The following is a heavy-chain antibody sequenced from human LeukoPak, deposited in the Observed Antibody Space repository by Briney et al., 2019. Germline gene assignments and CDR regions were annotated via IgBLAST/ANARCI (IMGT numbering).Heavy chain of an antibody. V-gene: IGHV4-34*01. CDR1: GGSFSGYY. CDR3: ASATYYYDSSGYYLDY. J-gene: IGHJ4*02. D-gene: IGHD3-22*01. CDR2: INHSGST. Sequence: PSETLSLTCAVYGGSFSGYYWSWIRQPPGKGLEWIGEINHSGSTNYNPSLKSRVTISVDTSKNQFSLKLSSVTAADTAVYYCASATYYYDSSGYYLDYWGQGTLVTVSS.